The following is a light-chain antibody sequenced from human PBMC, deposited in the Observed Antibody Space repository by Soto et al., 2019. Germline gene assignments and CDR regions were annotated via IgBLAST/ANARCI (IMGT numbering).Light chain of an antibody. J-gene: IGLJ1*01. V-gene: IGLV2-14*01. Sequence: QSALTQPASVSGSPGQSITISCTGTSSDVGGYNYVSWYQQHPGKAPKLMIYEVSNRPSGVSNRFSGSKSGNTASLTISGLQAEDEADYYCSSYTSSTFYVFGDGTKVTVL. CDR1: SSDVGGYNY. CDR3: SSYTSSTFYV. CDR2: EVS.